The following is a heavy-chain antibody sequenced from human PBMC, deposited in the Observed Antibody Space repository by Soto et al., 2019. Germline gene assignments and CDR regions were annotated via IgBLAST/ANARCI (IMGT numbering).Heavy chain of an antibody. CDR3: ARSRSSSSRYYYYGMDV. D-gene: IGHD6-6*01. Sequence: ASVKVSCKTSGYTFTSYGINWVRQAPGQGLEWMGWISAYNGNTNYAQKLQGRVTMTTDTSTSTAYMELRSLRSDDTAVYYCARSRSSSSRYYYYGMDVWGQGTTVPVSS. J-gene: IGHJ6*02. V-gene: IGHV1-18*01. CDR2: ISAYNGNT. CDR1: GYTFTSYG.